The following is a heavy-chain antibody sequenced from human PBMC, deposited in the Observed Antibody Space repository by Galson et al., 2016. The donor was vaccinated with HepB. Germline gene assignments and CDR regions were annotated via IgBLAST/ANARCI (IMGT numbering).Heavy chain of an antibody. CDR3: ARGPGRLGDLAGYYYYDYMDV. D-gene: IGHD3-10*01. CDR1: GFSFSTYG. CDR2: IWYDGSNK. Sequence: SLRLSCAASGFSFSTYGMHWVRQAPGKGLEWVAVIWYDGSNKYYVDSVNGRFTISRDNSKNMLNLQMNSLRVEDTAVYYCARGPGRLGDLAGYYYYDYMDVWGRGTTVTVSS. J-gene: IGHJ6*03. V-gene: IGHV3-33*01.